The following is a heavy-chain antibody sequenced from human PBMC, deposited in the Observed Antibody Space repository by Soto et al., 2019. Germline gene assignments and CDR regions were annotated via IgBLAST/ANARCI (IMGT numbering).Heavy chain of an antibody. CDR3: ASCSTSCSYYYYYYGMDV. CDR1: GFTFSSYA. V-gene: IGHV3-23*01. CDR2: ISGSGGST. J-gene: IGHJ6*02. Sequence: HPGGSLRLSCAASGFTFSSYAMSWVRQAPGKGLEWVSAISGSGGSTYYADSVKGRFTISRDNSKNTLYLQMNSLRAEDTAVYYCASCSTSCSYYYYYYGMDVWGQGTTVTVSS. D-gene: IGHD2-2*01.